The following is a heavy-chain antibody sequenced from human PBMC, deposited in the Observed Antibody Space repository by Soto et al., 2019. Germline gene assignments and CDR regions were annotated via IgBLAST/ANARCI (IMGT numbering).Heavy chain of an antibody. CDR1: GGSISSGGYS. V-gene: IGHV4-39*07. D-gene: IGHD2-8*02. Sequence: SETLSLTCTVSGGSISSGGYSWTWIRQPPGTGLEWIGEINHTGSTNYNPSLKSRVTISVDTSKNQFSLKLTSVTAADTAVYYCARDKITGLFDYWGQGTLVTVS. J-gene: IGHJ4*02. CDR3: ARDKITGLFDY. CDR2: INHTGST.